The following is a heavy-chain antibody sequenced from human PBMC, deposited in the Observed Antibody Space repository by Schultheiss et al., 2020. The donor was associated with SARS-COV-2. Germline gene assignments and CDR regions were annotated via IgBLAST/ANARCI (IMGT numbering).Heavy chain of an antibody. CDR3: VRLEPETIRYSNYTDY. J-gene: IGHJ4*02. CDR1: GYTFTGYY. V-gene: IGHV1-2*02. CDR2: INPNSGGT. Sequence: ASVKVSCKASGYTFTGYYMHWVRQAPGQGLEWMGWINPNSGGTNYAQKFQGRVTMTRDTSISTAYMELSRLRSDDTAVYYCVRLEPETIRYSNYTDYWGQGTLVTVSS. D-gene: IGHD4-11*01.